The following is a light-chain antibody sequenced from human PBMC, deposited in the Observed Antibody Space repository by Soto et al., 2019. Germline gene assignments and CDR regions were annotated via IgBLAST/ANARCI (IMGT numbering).Light chain of an antibody. Sequence: DIQVTQSPFSLSASVGDRVTITCRASQGSSNYLAWYQQKPGRVPKLLIYAASTLQSGVPSRFSGSGSGKDFTLTISSLQPEDVATYFCLKYNSAPWTFGHGTKVDIK. CDR1: QGSSNY. V-gene: IGKV1-27*01. CDR3: LKYNSAPWT. CDR2: AAS. J-gene: IGKJ1*01.